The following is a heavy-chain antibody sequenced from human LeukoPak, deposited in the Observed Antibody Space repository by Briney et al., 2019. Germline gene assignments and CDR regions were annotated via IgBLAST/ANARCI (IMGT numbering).Heavy chain of an antibody. CDR1: GFTFSSYG. CDR2: ILSDGSKE. Sequence: GRSLRLSCAASGFTFSSYGMHWVRQAPGKGLEWVAVILSDGSKEFYTDSVKGRFTISRDNAKNSLYLQMNSLRAEDTAVYYCARDDIAVAGTELDYWGQGTLVTVSS. D-gene: IGHD6-19*01. CDR3: ARDDIAVAGTELDY. J-gene: IGHJ4*02. V-gene: IGHV3-33*01.